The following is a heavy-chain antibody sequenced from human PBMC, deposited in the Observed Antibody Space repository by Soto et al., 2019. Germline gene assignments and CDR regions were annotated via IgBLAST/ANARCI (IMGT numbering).Heavy chain of an antibody. V-gene: IGHV3-7*03. D-gene: IGHD5-12*01. Sequence: GGSLRLSCVASGFTFSSSWMAWVRQTPGKGLEWVGNMKQDGSEIYYMDSVKGRFTISRDNAKNSLYLQMNTLRAEDTAVYYCATIEAVAFHIWGQGTMVTV. CDR2: MKQDGSEI. J-gene: IGHJ3*02. CDR3: ATIEAVAFHI. CDR1: GFTFSSSW.